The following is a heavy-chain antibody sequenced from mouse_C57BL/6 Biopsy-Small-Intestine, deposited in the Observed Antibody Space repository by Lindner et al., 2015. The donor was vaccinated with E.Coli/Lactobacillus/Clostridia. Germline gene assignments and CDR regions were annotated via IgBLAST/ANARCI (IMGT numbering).Heavy chain of an antibody. V-gene: IGHV1-39*01. CDR1: GDSSTDYN. Sequence: EVQLQESGPELVKPGASVKISCRASGDSSTDYNLNWVKQSNVKSLEWIGVINPKYGTTNYNQRFKDKATVTVDQSSRTAYLQLNSLTSEDSAVCYCARCYGNYIYAMEYWGQGTSVTVSS. CDR3: ARCYGNYIYAMEY. CDR2: INPKYGTT. D-gene: IGHD2-1*01. J-gene: IGHJ4*01.